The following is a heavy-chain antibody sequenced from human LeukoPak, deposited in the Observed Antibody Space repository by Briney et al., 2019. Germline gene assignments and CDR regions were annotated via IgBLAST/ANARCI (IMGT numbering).Heavy chain of an antibody. CDR1: GYSISSGYY. D-gene: IGHD2-2*01. CDR3: ATDLATSHYFYYMDV. CDR2: MYHSGST. J-gene: IGHJ6*03. V-gene: IGHV4-38-2*02. Sequence: PSETLSLTCTVSGYSISSGYYWGWIRQPPGKGLEWIGSMYHSGSTYYNPSLKSRVTISVDTSKNQFSLKLSSVTAADTAVYYCATDLATSHYFYYMDVWGKGTTVTVSS.